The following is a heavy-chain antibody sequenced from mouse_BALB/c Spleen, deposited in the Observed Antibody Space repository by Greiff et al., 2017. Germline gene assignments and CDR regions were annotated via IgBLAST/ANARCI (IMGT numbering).Heavy chain of an antibody. Sequence: VKLMESGPGLVAPSQSLSITCTVSGFSLTSYGVHWVRQPPGKGLEWLGVIWAGGSTNYNSALMSRLSISKDNSKSQVFLKMNSLQTDDTAMYYCARLPSTMITTAFAYWGQGTLVTVSA. J-gene: IGHJ3*01. D-gene: IGHD2-4*01. CDR3: ARLPSTMITTAFAY. CDR1: GFSLTSYG. V-gene: IGHV2-9*02. CDR2: IWAGGST.